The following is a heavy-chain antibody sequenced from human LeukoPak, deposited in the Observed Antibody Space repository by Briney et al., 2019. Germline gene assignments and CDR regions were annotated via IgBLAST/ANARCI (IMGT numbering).Heavy chain of an antibody. Sequence: KPSETLSLTCTVSGGSIGSYHWSWIRQPPGKGPEWIGHIYYNGSTNYNPSLKSRVTISVDTSKNQFSLKLTSVTAADTAVYYCARQVAATAPVGYWGQGTLVTVSS. CDR3: ARQVAATAPVGY. V-gene: IGHV4-59*08. CDR2: IYYNGST. CDR1: GGSIGSYH. J-gene: IGHJ4*02. D-gene: IGHD6-13*01.